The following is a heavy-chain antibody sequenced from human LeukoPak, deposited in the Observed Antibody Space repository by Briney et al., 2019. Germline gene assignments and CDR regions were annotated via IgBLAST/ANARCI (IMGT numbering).Heavy chain of an antibody. D-gene: IGHD2-21*02. Sequence: ASVKVSCKASGYTFSAYYMYWVREAPGRGLEWMGWINPYTGDTKYAQNFQGRVTMTRDTSISTVYMEVSRLRSDDTAVYYCARTCSGDCYILDSWGQGTFVTVSS. CDR3: ARTCSGDCYILDS. CDR1: GYTFSAYY. CDR2: INPYTGDT. V-gene: IGHV1-2*02. J-gene: IGHJ4*02.